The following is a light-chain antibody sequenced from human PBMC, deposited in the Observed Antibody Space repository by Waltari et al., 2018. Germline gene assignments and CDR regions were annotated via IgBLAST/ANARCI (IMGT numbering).Light chain of an antibody. Sequence: QSALTQPAPVPGPPGQSITIPCTGTSSERRGYKYVPWYQQHPGKAPKLMLYEVSNRPSGVSNRFSGSKSGNTASLTVSGLQAEDEADYYCSSHTTIASHVIFGGGTKVTVL. CDR1: SSERRGYKY. V-gene: IGLV2-14*01. CDR3: SSHTTIASHVI. CDR2: EVS. J-gene: IGLJ2*01.